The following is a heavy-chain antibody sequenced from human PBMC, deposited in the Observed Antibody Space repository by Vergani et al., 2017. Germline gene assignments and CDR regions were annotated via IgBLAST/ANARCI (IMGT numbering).Heavy chain of an antibody. CDR1: GGTFSSYA. V-gene: IGHV1-69*06. D-gene: IGHD4-11*01. CDR2: IIPIFGTA. Sequence: QVQLVQSGAEVKKPGSSVKVSCKASGGTFSSYAISWVRQAPGHGLEWMGGIIPIFGTANYAQKFQGRVTITADKSTSTAYMELSSLRSEDTAVYYCASGGYSNYDRWSDYYYYMDVWGKGTTVTVSS. CDR3: ASGGYSNYDRWSDYYYYMDV. J-gene: IGHJ6*03.